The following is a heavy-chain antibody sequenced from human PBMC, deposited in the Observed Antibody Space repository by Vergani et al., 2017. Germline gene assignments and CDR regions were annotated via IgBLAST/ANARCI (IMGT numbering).Heavy chain of an antibody. CDR3: AKDLGLQYYVDY. V-gene: IGHV3-23*01. CDR1: GFTFSSYA. CDR2: ISGSGGST. D-gene: IGHD3-10*01. J-gene: IGHJ4*02. Sequence: EVQLLESGGGLVKPGGSLQISCAASGFTFSSYAMSWVRQAPGKGLEWVSAISGSGGSTYYADTVTGRFTIARDNTNNTLYQQMNSLRAEDTTVYYCAKDLGLQYYVDYWGQGALVTVSS.